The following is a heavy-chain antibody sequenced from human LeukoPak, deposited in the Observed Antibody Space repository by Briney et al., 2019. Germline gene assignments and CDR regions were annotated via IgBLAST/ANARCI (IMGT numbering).Heavy chain of an antibody. J-gene: IGHJ4*02. Sequence: SVKVSCKASGGTFSSYAISWVRQAPGQGLEWMGGIIPSFGTANYAQKFQGRVTITADESTSTAYMERSSLRSEDTAVYYCARGPYNWNYGAFDYWGQGTLVTVSS. V-gene: IGHV1-69*13. CDR1: GGTFSSYA. CDR3: ARGPYNWNYGAFDY. D-gene: IGHD1-7*01. CDR2: IIPSFGTA.